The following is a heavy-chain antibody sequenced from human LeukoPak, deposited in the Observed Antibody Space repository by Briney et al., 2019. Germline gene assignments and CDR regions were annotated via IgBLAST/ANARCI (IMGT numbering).Heavy chain of an antibody. CDR2: INPSGGST. Sequence: ASVKVSCKASGYTFTSYYMHWVRQAPGQGLEWMGIINPSGGSTGYAQKFQGRVTMTRDMSTSTVYMELSSLRSEDTAVYYCARAFGNRMTHDAFDIWGQGTMVTVSS. CDR1: GYTFTSYY. D-gene: IGHD3-16*01. CDR3: ARAFGNRMTHDAFDI. J-gene: IGHJ3*02. V-gene: IGHV1-46*01.